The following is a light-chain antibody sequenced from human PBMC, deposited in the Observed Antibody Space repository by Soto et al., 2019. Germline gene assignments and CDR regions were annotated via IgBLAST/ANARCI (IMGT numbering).Light chain of an antibody. CDR3: QQYNSYGT. CDR2: DAS. CDR1: QSISSW. Sequence: DIQMTQSPSTLSASVGDRVTITCRASQSISSWLAWYQQKPGKAPKLLIYDASSLESGVPSRFSGSGSGTEFTLTISSLQPDAFATYYCQQYNSYGTFGQGTKVEIK. J-gene: IGKJ1*01. V-gene: IGKV1-5*01.